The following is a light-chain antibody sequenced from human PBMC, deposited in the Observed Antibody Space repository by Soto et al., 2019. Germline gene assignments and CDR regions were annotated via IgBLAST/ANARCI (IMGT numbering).Light chain of an antibody. CDR2: EVS. Sequence: QSALTQPASVSGSPGQSITISCTGTSSDVGGYNSVSWYQHHPGKVPKLMIYEVSYRPSGVSNRFSGSKSGSTATLTISGLQAEDEADYYCSSYTSSSTYVLGTGTKVTVL. CDR3: SSYTSSSTYV. V-gene: IGLV2-14*01. J-gene: IGLJ1*01. CDR1: SSDVGGYNS.